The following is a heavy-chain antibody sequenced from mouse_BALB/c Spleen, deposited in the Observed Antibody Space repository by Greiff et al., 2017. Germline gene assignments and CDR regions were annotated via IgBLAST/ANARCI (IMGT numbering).Heavy chain of an antibody. CDR1: GYTFTDYN. CDR2: IYPYNGGT. J-gene: IGHJ3*01. D-gene: IGHD2-4*01. Sequence: EVQLQQSGPELVKPGASVKISCKASGYTFTDYNMHWVKQSHGKSLEWIGYIYPYNGGTGYNQKFKSKATLTVDNSSSTAYMELRSLTSEDSAVYYCARGLRLAAWFAYWGQGTLVTVSA. CDR3: ARGLRLAAWFAY. V-gene: IGHV1S29*02.